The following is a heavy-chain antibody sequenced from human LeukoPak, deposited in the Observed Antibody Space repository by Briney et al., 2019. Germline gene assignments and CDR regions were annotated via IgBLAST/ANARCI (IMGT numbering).Heavy chain of an antibody. D-gene: IGHD2-2*01. CDR3: ATVPCSSTSCYLSPFDY. V-gene: IGHV1-24*01. Sequence: GASVKVSCKVSGYTLTELSMHWVRQAPGKGLEWMGGFDPEDGETIYAQKSQGRVTMTEDTSTDTAYMELSSLRSEDTAVYYCATVPCSSTSCYLSPFDYWGQGTLVTVSS. J-gene: IGHJ4*02. CDR2: FDPEDGET. CDR1: GYTLTELS.